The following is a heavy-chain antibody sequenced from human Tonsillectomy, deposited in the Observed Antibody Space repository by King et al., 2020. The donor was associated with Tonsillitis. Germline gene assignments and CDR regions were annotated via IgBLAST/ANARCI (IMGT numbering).Heavy chain of an antibody. CDR3: AREFKRDCSSTSCRCLY. CDR1: GYTFTSYA. Sequence: VQLVQSGSELKKPGASVKVSCKASGYTFTSYAMNWVRQAPGQGLEWMGWINTNTGNPTYAQGFTGRFVFSLDTSVTTASLQISSLKAEDTAVYYCAREFKRDCSSTSCRCLYWGQGTLVTVSS. CDR2: INTNTGNP. D-gene: IGHD2-2*01. J-gene: IGHJ4*02. V-gene: IGHV7-4-1*02.